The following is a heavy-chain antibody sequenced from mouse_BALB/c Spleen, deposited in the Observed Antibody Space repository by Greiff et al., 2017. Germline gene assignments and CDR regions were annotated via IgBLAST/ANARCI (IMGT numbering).Heavy chain of an antibody. Sequence: EVNVVESGAELVKPGASVKLSCTASGFNIKDTYMHWVKQRPEQGLEWIGRIDPANGNTKYDPKFQGKATITADTSSNTAYLQLSSLTSEDTAVYYCARWLRQYFDVWGAGTTVTVSS. CDR1: GFNIKDTY. J-gene: IGHJ1*01. CDR3: ARWLRQYFDV. V-gene: IGHV14-3*02. CDR2: IDPANGNT. D-gene: IGHD2-2*01.